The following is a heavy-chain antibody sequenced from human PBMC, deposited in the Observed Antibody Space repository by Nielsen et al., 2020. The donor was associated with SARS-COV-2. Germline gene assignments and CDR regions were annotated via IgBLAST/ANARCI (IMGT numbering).Heavy chain of an antibody. J-gene: IGHJ4*02. CDR1: GGSISSSSYY. D-gene: IGHD2-2*01. CDR3: ARHGLGLRDIVVVPAAI. Sequence: SETLSLTCTVSGGSISSSSYYWGWIRQPPGKGLEWIGSIYYSGSTYYNPSLKSRVTISVDTSKSQFSLKLSSVTAADTAVYYCARHGLGLRDIVVVPAAIWGQGTLVTVSS. V-gene: IGHV4-39*01. CDR2: IYYSGST.